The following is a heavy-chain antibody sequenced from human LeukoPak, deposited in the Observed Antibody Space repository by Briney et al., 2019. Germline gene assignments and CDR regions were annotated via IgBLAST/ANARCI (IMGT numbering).Heavy chain of an antibody. D-gene: IGHD3-10*01. J-gene: IGHJ4*02. V-gene: IGHV4-39*07. CDR2: FYYSGSA. CDR1: GGSVSSSSY. Sequence: SETLSLTCTVSGGSVSSSSYGGWIRQPPGKGLEWIGNFYYSGSAYYNPSLKSRVTISLDTSKNQFSLKLNSVTAADTAVYSCARGGGDFYGSGSFSYYSDYWGQGTLVTVSS. CDR3: ARGGGDFYGSGSFSYYSDY.